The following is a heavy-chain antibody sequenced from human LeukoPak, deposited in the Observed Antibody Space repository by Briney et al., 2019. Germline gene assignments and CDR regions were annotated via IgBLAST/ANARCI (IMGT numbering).Heavy chain of an antibody. CDR3: ARMYDSSGYYYGY. V-gene: IGHV3-23*01. J-gene: IGHJ4*02. D-gene: IGHD3-22*01. Sequence: ETLSLTCAAYGGSFSGYYWSWVRQAPGKGLEWVSAISGSGGSTYYADSVKGRFTISRDNSKNTLYLQMNSLRAEDTAVYYCARMYDSSGYYYGYWGQGTLVTVSS. CDR1: GGSFSGYY. CDR2: ISGSGGST.